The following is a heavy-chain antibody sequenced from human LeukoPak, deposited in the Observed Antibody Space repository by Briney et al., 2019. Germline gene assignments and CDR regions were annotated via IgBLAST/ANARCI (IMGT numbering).Heavy chain of an antibody. CDR3: ARQTLQLVPFWFDP. D-gene: IGHD6-13*01. Sequence: KTSQTLSLTCTVSDGSISSGGHSWSWIRQPPGKGLEWIGYIYHSGSGSTYYNPSLKSRVTISVDTSKNQFSLKLSSVTAADTAVYYCARQTLQLVPFWFDPWGQGTLVTVSS. CDR1: DGSISSGGHS. J-gene: IGHJ5*02. V-gene: IGHV4-30-2*03. CDR2: IYHSGSGST.